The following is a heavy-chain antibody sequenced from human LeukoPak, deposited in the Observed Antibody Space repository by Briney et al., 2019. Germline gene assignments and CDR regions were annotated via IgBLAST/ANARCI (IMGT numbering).Heavy chain of an antibody. V-gene: IGHV4-59*01. CDR2: IYYSGST. CDR1: GGSISSYY. D-gene: IGHD1-26*01. Sequence: PSVTLSLTCTVSGGSISSYYWSWIRQPPGKGLEWIGYIYYSGSTNYNPSLKSRVTISVDTSKNQFSLKLSSVTAADTAVYYCARAKVGAYYFDYWGQGTLVTVSS. CDR3: ARAKVGAYYFDY. J-gene: IGHJ4*02.